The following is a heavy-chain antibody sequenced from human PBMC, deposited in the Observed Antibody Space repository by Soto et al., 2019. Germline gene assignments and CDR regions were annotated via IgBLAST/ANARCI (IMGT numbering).Heavy chain of an antibody. CDR3: ARVEALVLSYWFDP. Sequence: QVQLQESGPGLVKPSQTLSLTCTVSGGSISSGGYYWSWIRQHPGKGLEWIGYIYYSGSTYYNPSLKSRVTISVDTSKNQFSLKLSSVTAADTAVYYCARVEALVLSYWFDPWGQGTLVTVSS. CDR2: IYYSGST. J-gene: IGHJ5*02. D-gene: IGHD6-13*01. CDR1: GGSISSGGYY. V-gene: IGHV4-31*03.